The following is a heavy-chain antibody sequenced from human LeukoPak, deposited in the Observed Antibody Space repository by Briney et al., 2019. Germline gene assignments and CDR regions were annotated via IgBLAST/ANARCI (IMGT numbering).Heavy chain of an antibody. V-gene: IGHV4-30-2*01. CDR3: ARGDYGGNLDY. CDR1: GGSISSGGYS. Sequence: SETLSLTCAVSGGSISSGGYSWSWIRQPPGKGLEWIGYIYHSGSTYYNPSLKSRVTISVDRSKNQFSLKLSSVTAADTAVYYCARGDYGGNLDYWGQGTLVTVSS. CDR2: IYHSGST. J-gene: IGHJ4*02. D-gene: IGHD4-23*01.